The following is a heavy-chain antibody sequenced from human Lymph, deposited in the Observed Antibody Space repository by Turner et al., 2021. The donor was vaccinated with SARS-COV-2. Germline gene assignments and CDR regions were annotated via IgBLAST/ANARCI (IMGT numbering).Heavy chain of an antibody. J-gene: IGHJ4*02. CDR2: ISYDGSNK. Sequence: QVQLVESGGGVVQPGRPLRLSCAASGITFSSYAMYWARQAPGQGLEWVAVISYDGSNKYYADSVKGRFTISRDNSKNTLYLQMNSLRAEDTAVYYCARGDYYGSGSYPGKTFDCWGQGTLVTVSS. CDR1: GITFSSYA. V-gene: IGHV3-30-3*01. D-gene: IGHD3-10*01. CDR3: ARGDYYGSGSYPGKTFDC.